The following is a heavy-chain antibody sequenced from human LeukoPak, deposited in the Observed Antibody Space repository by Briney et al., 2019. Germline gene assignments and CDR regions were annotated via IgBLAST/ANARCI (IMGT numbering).Heavy chain of an antibody. D-gene: IGHD7-27*01. CDR3: ATGTSANWGFPFDY. V-gene: IGHV3-33*01. CDR2: IWYDGSNK. CDR1: GFTFSSYG. J-gene: IGHJ4*02. Sequence: GGSLRLSCAASGFTFSSYGMHWVRQAPGKGLEWVAVIWYDGSNKYYADSVKGRFTISRDNSKNTLYLQMNSLRAEDAAVYYCATGTSANWGFPFDYWGQGTLVTVSS.